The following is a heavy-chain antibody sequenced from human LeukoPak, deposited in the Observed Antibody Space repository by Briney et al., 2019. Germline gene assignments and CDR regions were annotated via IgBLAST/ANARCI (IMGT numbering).Heavy chain of an antibody. CDR1: GFTFSKSW. Sequence: GGSLRLSCAASGFTFSKSWMSWLRQTPEKGLEWVANIKEDGSAKYYVDSVKGRFTISRDNAKNSLYLQMNSLRAEDTAVYYCAKDTAVVPAALDYWGQGTLVTVSS. V-gene: IGHV3-7*01. J-gene: IGHJ4*02. D-gene: IGHD2-2*01. CDR2: IKEDGSAK. CDR3: AKDTAVVPAALDY.